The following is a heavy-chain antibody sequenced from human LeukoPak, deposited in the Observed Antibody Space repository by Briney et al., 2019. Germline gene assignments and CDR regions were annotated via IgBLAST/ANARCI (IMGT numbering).Heavy chain of an antibody. Sequence: KDGESLKISCEASGYSFTSYWIGWVRQMPGKGLEWMGIIYPGDSDTRYSPSFQGQVTMSADKSISTAYLQWSSLKASDTAMYYCARLLSSYGSGSYFDYWGQGTLVTVSS. CDR3: ARLLSSYGSGSYFDY. J-gene: IGHJ4*02. V-gene: IGHV5-51*01. CDR2: IYPGDSDT. D-gene: IGHD3-10*01. CDR1: GYSFTSYW.